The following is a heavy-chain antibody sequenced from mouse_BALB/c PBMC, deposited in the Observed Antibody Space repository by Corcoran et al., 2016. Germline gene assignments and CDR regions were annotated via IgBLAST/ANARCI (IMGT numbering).Heavy chain of an antibody. J-gene: IGHJ4*01. CDR1: GYTFTSYV. D-gene: IGHD2-4*01. CDR2: THPYNDGT. CDR3: ARGHYDPLYAMDY. Sequence: EVQLQQSGPELVKPGASVKMSCKASGYTFTSYVKHWVKQKPGQGLEWIGYTHPYNDGTKYNEKFKGKATLTSDRSSSTDYMELSSLTSEDSAVYYCARGHYDPLYAMDYWGQGTSVTVSS. V-gene: IGHV1S136*01.